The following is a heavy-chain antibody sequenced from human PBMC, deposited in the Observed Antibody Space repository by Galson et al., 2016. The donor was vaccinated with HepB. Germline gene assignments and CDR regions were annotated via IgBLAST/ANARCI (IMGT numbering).Heavy chain of an antibody. D-gene: IGHD1-7*01. V-gene: IGHV3-21*01. J-gene: IGHJ4*02. CDR2: ISSSCSYI. CDR1: GFIFSDYG. CDR3: ARDALPGITGTIES. Sequence: SLRLSCAASGFIFSDYGMNWVRQAPGKGLEWVASISSSCSYIYYAGSLKGRFTISRDNAKNSLYLQMNSLTVDDTAVYYWARDALPGITGTIESWGQGTLVTVSS.